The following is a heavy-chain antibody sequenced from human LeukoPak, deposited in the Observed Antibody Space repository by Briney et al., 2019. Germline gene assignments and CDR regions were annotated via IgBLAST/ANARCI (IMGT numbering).Heavy chain of an antibody. J-gene: IGHJ4*02. Sequence: PGGSLRLSCAASGFTFDDYGMSWVRQAPGKGVEWVSGINWNGGITVYADSVKGRFTISRDSAKNSLYLQMNSLRAEDTALYYCARTLWFGELLEGFDYWGQGTLVTVSS. CDR3: ARTLWFGELLEGFDY. D-gene: IGHD3-10*01. CDR1: GFTFDDYG. V-gene: IGHV3-20*04. CDR2: INWNGGIT.